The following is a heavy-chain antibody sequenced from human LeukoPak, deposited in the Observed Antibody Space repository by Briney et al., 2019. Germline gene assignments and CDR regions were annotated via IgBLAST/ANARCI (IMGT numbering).Heavy chain of an antibody. CDR2: ISAYNGNT. D-gene: IGHD6-13*01. J-gene: IGHJ6*03. CDR3: ARDPYELAAAGFSAQGYYYYMDV. Sequence: ASVKVSCKASGYTFTSYGISWVRQAPGQGLEWMGWISAYNGNTNYAQKLQGRVTMTTDTSTSTAYMELRSLRSDDTAVYYCARDPYELAAAGFSAQGYYYYMDVWGKGTTVTISS. V-gene: IGHV1-18*01. CDR1: GYTFTSYG.